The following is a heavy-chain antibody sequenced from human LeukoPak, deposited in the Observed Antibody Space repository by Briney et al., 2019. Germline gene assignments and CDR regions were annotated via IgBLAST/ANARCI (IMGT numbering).Heavy chain of an antibody. Sequence: SETLSLTCSVSGASISAYYWSWIRQPPGKRLEWIAYIYDTESPDSNPSLNYNPPLNRRAPISLDTSKNQCFLRLTSMTAADAAVYYCARGTYGGSGNWGQGTLVTVSA. V-gene: IGHV4-59*01. J-gene: IGHJ4*02. D-gene: IGHD4-23*01. CDR3: ARGTYGGSGN. CDR1: GASISAYY. CDR2: IYDTESPDSNPSL.